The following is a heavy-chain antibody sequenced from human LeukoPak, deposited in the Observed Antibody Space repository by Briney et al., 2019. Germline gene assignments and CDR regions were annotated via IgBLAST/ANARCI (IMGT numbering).Heavy chain of an antibody. V-gene: IGHV4-34*01. Sequence: TSETLSLTCAVYGGSFSDYYWSWIRQPPGKGLEWIGEIEHSGSTNYNPSLKSRVTISVDTSKNQFSLKLSSVTAADTAVYYCARDHCRSISCHSGAFDIWGQGTMVTVSS. CDR1: GGSFSDYY. CDR2: IEHSGST. J-gene: IGHJ3*02. D-gene: IGHD2-2*01. CDR3: ARDHCRSISCHSGAFDI.